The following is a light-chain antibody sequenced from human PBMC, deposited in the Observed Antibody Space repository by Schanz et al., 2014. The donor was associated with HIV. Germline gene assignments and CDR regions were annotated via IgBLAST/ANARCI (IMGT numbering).Light chain of an antibody. V-gene: IGLV2-14*03. J-gene: IGLJ2*01. CDR1: TSDVGGYNY. CDR2: DVT. CDR3: SSYTSTSTLV. Sequence: QSALTQPASVSGSPGQSITISCTGTTSDVGGYNYVSWYQQHPGKAPKLMIYDVTTRPSGVSNRFSGSKSGNTASLTISDLQAEDEADYYCSSYTSTSTLVFGGGTKLTVL.